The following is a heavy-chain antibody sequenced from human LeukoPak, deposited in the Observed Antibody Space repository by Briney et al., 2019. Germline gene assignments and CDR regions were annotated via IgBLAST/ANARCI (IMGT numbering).Heavy chain of an antibody. CDR1: GFTFSSYE. CDR2: ISSSGSTI. CDR3: ARDADDYGDY. J-gene: IGHJ4*02. Sequence: GGSLRLSCAASGFTFSSYEMNWVRQAPGKGLEWVSYISSSGSTIYYADSVKGRFTISRDKAKNSLYLQMNSLRAEDTAVYYCARDADDYGDYWGQGTLVTVSS. V-gene: IGHV3-48*03.